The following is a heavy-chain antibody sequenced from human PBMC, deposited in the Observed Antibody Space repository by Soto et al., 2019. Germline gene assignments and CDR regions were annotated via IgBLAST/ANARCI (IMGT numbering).Heavy chain of an antibody. D-gene: IGHD6-19*01. CDR1: GFTFSIYS. V-gene: IGHV3-48*02. J-gene: IGHJ4*02. CDR2: ITSDTKTI. CDR3: ARSVEGHFDY. Sequence: EVQLVESGGELVQRGGSLRLSCAASGFTFSIYSMNWVRQAPGKGLEWFSYITSDTKTIKYADSVKGRLTISRDNAKNSVYLQMNSLRDEDTAVYYCARSVEGHFDYWGQGTVVTVSS.